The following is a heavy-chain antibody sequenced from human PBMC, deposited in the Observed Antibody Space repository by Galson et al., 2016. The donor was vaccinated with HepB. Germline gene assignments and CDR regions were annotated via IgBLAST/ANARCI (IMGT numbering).Heavy chain of an antibody. CDR1: GFIFSNYA. D-gene: IGHD3-10*01. Sequence: SLRLSCAASGFIFSNYAMSWVRQAPGKGLEWVSGISWNSGSIGYADSVKGRFTISRENAYDSLYLQMDSLRAEDTAVYYCVREYYGSFGFDPWGQGTQVTVSS. CDR2: ISWNSGSI. V-gene: IGHV3-9*01. J-gene: IGHJ5*02. CDR3: VREYYGSFGFDP.